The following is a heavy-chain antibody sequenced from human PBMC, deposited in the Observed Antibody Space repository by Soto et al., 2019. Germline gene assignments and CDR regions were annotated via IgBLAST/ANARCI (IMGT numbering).Heavy chain of an antibody. V-gene: IGHV1-69*06. Sequence: ASVKVSCKASGGTFSSYAISWVRQAPGQGLEWMGGIIPIFGTANYAQKFQGRVTITADKSTSTAYMELSSLRSEDTAVYYCARGPIVHLHGGVIVSLPLATHDLYGMDVWGQGTTVTVSS. CDR2: IIPIFGTA. D-gene: IGHD3-16*02. CDR3: ARGPIVHLHGGVIVSLPLATHDLYGMDV. J-gene: IGHJ6*02. CDR1: GGTFSSYA.